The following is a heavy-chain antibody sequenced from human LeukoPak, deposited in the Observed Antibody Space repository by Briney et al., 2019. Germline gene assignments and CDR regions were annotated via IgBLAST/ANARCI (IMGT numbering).Heavy chain of an antibody. Sequence: PSETLSLTCAVYGGSFSGYYWSWIRQPLGKGLEWIGEINHSGSTNYNPSLKSRVTISVDTSKNQFSLKLSSVTAADTAVYYCARFGGNSHARYWGQGTLVTVSS. D-gene: IGHD4-23*01. V-gene: IGHV4-34*01. CDR1: GGSFSGYY. CDR3: ARFGGNSHARY. J-gene: IGHJ4*02. CDR2: INHSGST.